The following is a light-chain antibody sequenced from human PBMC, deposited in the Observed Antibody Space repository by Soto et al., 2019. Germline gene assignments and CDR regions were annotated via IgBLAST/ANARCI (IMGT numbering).Light chain of an antibody. CDR1: SSDFGGYNY. CDR3: SSYTSSSTRLV. CDR2: DVS. V-gene: IGLV2-14*01. Sequence: QSALTQPASVSGSPGQSITISCTGTSSDFGGYNYVSWYQQHPGKAPKLMIYDVSNRPSGVSNRFSGSKSGNTASLTISGLQAEDEADYYCSSYTSSSTRLVFGTGTKVTVL. J-gene: IGLJ1*01.